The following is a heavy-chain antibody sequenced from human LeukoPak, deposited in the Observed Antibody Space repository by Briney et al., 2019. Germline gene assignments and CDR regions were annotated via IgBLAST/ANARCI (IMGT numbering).Heavy chain of an antibody. CDR3: ARLPYSNYPYFDY. J-gene: IGHJ4*02. CDR1: GDSINSLDL. Sequence: PSETLSLTCTVSGDSINSLDLWSWVRQPPGKGLEWIGSIFHSGSTYYNPSLKSRVTISVDTSKNQFSLKLSSVTAADTAVYYCARLPYSNYPYFDYWGQGTLVTVSS. CDR2: IFHSGST. V-gene: IGHV4-39*01. D-gene: IGHD4-11*01.